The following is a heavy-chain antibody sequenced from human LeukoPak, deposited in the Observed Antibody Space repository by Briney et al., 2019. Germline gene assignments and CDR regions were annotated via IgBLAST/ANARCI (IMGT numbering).Heavy chain of an antibody. CDR1: GFIFSNYG. Sequence: PGGSLRLSCAASGFIFSNYGMHWVRQAPGKGLEWVALIWYDGTNKYYADSVKGRFTISRDNSKNTLSLQMNSLRAEDTAVYYCARDPSLRVTLDFWGQGTLVTVSS. D-gene: IGHD3-10*01. CDR2: IWYDGTNK. CDR3: ARDPSLRVTLDF. J-gene: IGHJ4*02. V-gene: IGHV3-33*01.